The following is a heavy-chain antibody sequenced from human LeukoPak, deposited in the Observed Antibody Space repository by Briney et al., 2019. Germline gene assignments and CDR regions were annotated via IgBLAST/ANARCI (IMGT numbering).Heavy chain of an antibody. CDR1: GFTFSSYG. CDR3: AKVVSGYHFDY. CDR2: ISGSGGNT. V-gene: IGHV3-23*01. Sequence: RPGGSLRLSCAASGFTFSSYGMSWVRRAPGKGPEWVSGISGSGGNTYYADSVKGRFTISRDNSQNTLYLQMNTLRAEDTAVYYCAKVVSGYHFDYWGQGTLVTVSS. J-gene: IGHJ4*02. D-gene: IGHD5-12*01.